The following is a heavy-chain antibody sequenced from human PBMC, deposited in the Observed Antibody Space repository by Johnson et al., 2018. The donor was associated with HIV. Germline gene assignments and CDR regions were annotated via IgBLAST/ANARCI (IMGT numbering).Heavy chain of an antibody. D-gene: IGHD6-19*01. CDR2: INWNGGRGGST. V-gene: IGHV3-23*04. CDR3: AKDMPYSSDWSDAFDV. CDR1: GFTFNDYA. J-gene: IGHJ3*01. Sequence: VQVVESGGGVVRPGESLRLSCAASGFTFNDYAMTWLRQAPGKGLEWVSGINWNGGRGGSTYYADSVKGRFTISRENAKNTLYLQMNNLRAEETAIYYCAKDMPYSSDWSDAFDVWGQGTIVSVSS.